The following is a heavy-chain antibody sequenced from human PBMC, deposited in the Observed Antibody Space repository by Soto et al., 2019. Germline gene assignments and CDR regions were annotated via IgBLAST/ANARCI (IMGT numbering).Heavy chain of an antibody. CDR1: GGTFSSYT. Sequence: VKVSCKASGGTFSSYTISWVRQAPGQGLEWMGRIIPILGIANYAQKFKGRVTITADKSTSTAYMELSSLRSEDTAVYYCARVGSGWYYFDYWGQGTLVTVSS. CDR3: ARVGSGWYYFDY. D-gene: IGHD6-19*01. J-gene: IGHJ4*02. V-gene: IGHV1-69*02. CDR2: IIPILGIA.